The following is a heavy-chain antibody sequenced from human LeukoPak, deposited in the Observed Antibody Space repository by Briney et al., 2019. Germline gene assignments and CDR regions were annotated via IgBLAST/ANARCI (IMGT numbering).Heavy chain of an antibody. Sequence: ASVKVSCKASGYTFTSYDVNWVRQATGQGLEWMGWMNPNSGNTGLAQKFQGRVTLTRDTSLSTAYMELSNLRSDDTAVYYCARDEVVAAPDYFGMVVWGQGTTVSVSS. CDR2: MNPNSGNT. J-gene: IGHJ6*02. D-gene: IGHD2-15*01. V-gene: IGHV1-8*01. CDR3: ARDEVVAAPDYFGMVV. CDR1: GYTFTSYD.